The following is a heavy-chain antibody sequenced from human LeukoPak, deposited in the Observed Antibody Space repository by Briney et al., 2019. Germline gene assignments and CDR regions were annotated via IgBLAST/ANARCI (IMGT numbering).Heavy chain of an antibody. J-gene: IGHJ4*02. CDR2: ITPIVDIA. CDR3: ATLGFHSYGAYYFDY. V-gene: IGHV1-69*04. D-gene: IGHD5-18*01. CDR1: GGSFSNYA. Sequence: ASVKVSCKASGGSFSNYAFSWVRQAPGQGLEWMGRITPIVDIATYIQKFQGRVTITADESTSTAYMELSSLRSEDTAVYYCATLGFHSYGAYYFDYWGQGTLVTVSS.